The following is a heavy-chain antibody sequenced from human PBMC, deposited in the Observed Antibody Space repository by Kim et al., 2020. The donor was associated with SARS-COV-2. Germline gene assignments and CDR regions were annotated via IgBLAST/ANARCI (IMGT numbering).Heavy chain of an antibody. D-gene: IGHD3-16*01. CDR3: ARGRAGVVPSPVLGLGPYYDYFTMDV. CDR2: INQSDNT. Sequence: SETLSLTCAVYTGSFSDHYWSWIRQPPGKGLEWIGEINQSDNTNDSPSLKSRITISVDTSKSQFSLRLSSVTAPDTAFYYCARGRAGVVPSPVLGLGPYYDYFTMDVWGHGTPVTVSS. J-gene: IGHJ6*02. V-gene: IGHV4-34*01. CDR1: TGSFSDHY.